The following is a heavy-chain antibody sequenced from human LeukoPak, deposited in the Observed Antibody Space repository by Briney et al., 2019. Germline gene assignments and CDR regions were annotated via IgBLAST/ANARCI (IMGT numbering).Heavy chain of an antibody. J-gene: IGHJ4*02. Sequence: PGGSLRLSCTASGVTFSSYPMHWVRQAPGKGLEYVSAISNNGRSTHYANSVKGRFTISRDNSKNTLHLQMSSLKTEDMAVYYCVRDRDGLDYWGQGTLVTVSS. CDR3: VRDRDGLDY. V-gene: IGHV3-64*01. CDR1: GVTFSSYP. CDR2: ISNNGRST.